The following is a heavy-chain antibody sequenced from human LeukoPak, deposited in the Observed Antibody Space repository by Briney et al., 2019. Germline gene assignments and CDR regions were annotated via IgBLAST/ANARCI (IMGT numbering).Heavy chain of an antibody. CDR3: ARGAALYYFDW. D-gene: IGHD6-13*01. J-gene: IGHJ4*02. CDR2: MYTSGIT. CDR1: GGSISSGGYY. Sequence: PSETLSLTCTVSGGSISSGGYYWSWIRQPAGKGLEWIGRMYTSGITNYNPSLGGRVTISLATSENKFSLKLSSVTAADTAVYYCARGAALYYFDWWGQGTQVTVSS. V-gene: IGHV4-61*02.